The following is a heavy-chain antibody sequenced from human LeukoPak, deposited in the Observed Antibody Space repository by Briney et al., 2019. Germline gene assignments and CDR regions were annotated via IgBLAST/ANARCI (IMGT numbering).Heavy chain of an antibody. CDR2: IYTSGST. CDR1: GGSISSYY. CDR3: ARVGPLYNWNDRSRAFDI. V-gene: IGHV4-4*07. D-gene: IGHD1-1*01. Sequence: NPSETLSLTCTVSGGSISSYYWSWIRQPAGKGLEWIGRIYTSGSTNYNPSLKSRVTMSVDTSKNQFSLKLSSVTAADTAVYYCARVGPLYNWNDRSRAFDIWGQGTMVTVSS. J-gene: IGHJ3*02.